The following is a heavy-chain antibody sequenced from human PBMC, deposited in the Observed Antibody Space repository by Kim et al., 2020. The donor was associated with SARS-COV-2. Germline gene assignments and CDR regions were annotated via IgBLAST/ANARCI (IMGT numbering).Heavy chain of an antibody. J-gene: IGHJ5*02. Sequence: STNYGQKYQGSGTMTRDTSTSAIYMELGSLRSEDTAVYYCARSQLGRFDPWGQGTLVTVSS. V-gene: IGHV1-46*01. CDR3: ARSQLGRFDP. D-gene: IGHD7-27*01. CDR2: ST.